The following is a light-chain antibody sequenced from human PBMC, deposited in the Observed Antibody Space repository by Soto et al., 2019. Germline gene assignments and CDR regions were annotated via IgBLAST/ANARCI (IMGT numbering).Light chain of an antibody. J-gene: IGKJ1*01. V-gene: IGKV1-27*01. CDR2: AAS. Sequence: DIQMTQSPSSLSASVGDRVTITCRASQGINNYLAWYQQKPEKVPKLLIYAASTLQSGVPSRFSGSGSATYFTLTISSLQPEDVATYYCEKYNSAPWTFGQGTNVEIK. CDR1: QGINNY. CDR3: EKYNSAPWT.